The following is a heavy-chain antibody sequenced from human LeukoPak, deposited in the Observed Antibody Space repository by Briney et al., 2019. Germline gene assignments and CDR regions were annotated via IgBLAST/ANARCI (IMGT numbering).Heavy chain of an antibody. D-gene: IGHD4-23*01. J-gene: IGHJ6*02. V-gene: IGHV1-46*01. CDR1: GYTFTSYD. CDR3: ARDPRTVAYYYYYGMDV. Sequence: ASVKVSCKTSGYTFTSYDMHWVRQAPGQGLEWMGIINPSGGGTSYAQKFQGRVTMTRDTSTSTVYMELSSLRSEDTAVYYCARDPRTVAYYYYYGMDVWGQGTTVTVSS. CDR2: INPSGGGT.